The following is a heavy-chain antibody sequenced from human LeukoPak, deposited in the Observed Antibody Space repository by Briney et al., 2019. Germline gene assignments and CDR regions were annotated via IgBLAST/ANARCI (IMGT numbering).Heavy chain of an antibody. Sequence: ASVKVSCKASGYTFTSYGISWVRQAPGQGLEWMGWISAYNVNTNYAQKLQGRVTMTTDTSTSTAYMELRSLRSDDTAVYYCARAVPKDLGYCSGGSCYSDFDRFDPWGQGTLVTVSA. V-gene: IGHV1-18*01. D-gene: IGHD2-15*01. CDR3: ARAVPKDLGYCSGGSCYSDFDRFDP. CDR2: ISAYNVNT. CDR1: GYTFTSYG. J-gene: IGHJ5*02.